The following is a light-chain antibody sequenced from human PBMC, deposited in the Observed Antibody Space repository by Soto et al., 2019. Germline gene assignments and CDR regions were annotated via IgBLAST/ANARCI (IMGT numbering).Light chain of an antibody. J-gene: IGKJ1*01. CDR1: ESVKSW. Sequence: DIQMTQSPSTLSASIGDRVTITCRASESVKSWLAWYQQKAGKAPKFLIYKASTLESGVPSRFSGSGSGTEFSLTISSLQPEDFATYYCLQYNTYPRTFGQGTKVDIK. V-gene: IGKV1-5*03. CDR3: LQYNTYPRT. CDR2: KAS.